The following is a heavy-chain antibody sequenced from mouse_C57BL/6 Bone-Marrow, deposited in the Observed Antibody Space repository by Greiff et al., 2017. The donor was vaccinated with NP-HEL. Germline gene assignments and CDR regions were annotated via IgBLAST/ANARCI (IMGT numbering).Heavy chain of an antibody. Sequence: QVQLQQSGADLVKPGASVKLSCKASGYTFTEYTIHWVKQRPGQGLEWIGWFYPGSGSIKYNEKFKDKATLTADKSSSTVYMEMSRLTSEDSAVYYCARGVITTVVATGDYAMDYWGQGTSVTVSS. CDR1: GYTFTEYT. D-gene: IGHD1-1*01. CDR3: ARGVITTVVATGDYAMDY. J-gene: IGHJ4*01. CDR2: FYPGSGSI. V-gene: IGHV1-62-2*01.